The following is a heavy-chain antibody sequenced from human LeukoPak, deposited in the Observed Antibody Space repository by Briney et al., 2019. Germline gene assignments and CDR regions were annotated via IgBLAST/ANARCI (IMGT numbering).Heavy chain of an antibody. Sequence: GGSLRLSCAASGFTFSRYAMSWVRQAPGKGLEWVSVISGSGGSTDYADSVKGRFTISRDNSKNTLYLQMNSLRAEDTAVYYCAKSFYDYVWGSYPSDSWGQGTLVIVSS. CDR1: GFTFSRYA. CDR2: ISGSGGST. CDR3: AKSFYDYVWGSYPSDS. J-gene: IGHJ4*02. D-gene: IGHD3-16*01. V-gene: IGHV3-23*01.